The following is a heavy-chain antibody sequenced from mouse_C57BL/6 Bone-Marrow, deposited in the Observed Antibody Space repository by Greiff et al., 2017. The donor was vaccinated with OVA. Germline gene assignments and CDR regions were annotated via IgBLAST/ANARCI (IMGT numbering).Heavy chain of an antibody. J-gene: IGHJ2*01. CDR2: IDPSDSYT. Sequence: QVQLQQPGAELVRPGTSVKLSCKASGYTFTSYWMHWVKQRPGQGLEWIGVIDPSDSYTNYNQKFKGKATLTVDTSSSTAYMQLSSLTSEDSAVYYCARPDLLWADYWGQGTTLTVSS. CDR1: GYTFTSYW. D-gene: IGHD2-1*01. V-gene: IGHV1-59*01. CDR3: ARPDLLWADY.